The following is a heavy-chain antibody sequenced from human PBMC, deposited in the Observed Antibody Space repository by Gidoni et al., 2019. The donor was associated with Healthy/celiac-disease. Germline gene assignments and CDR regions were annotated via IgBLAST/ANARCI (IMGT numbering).Heavy chain of an antibody. D-gene: IGHD6-13*01. CDR3: AHRRTRIAAAGGGYDY. CDR1: GFPFSRYA. CDR2: ISGSGGST. V-gene: IGHV3-23*01. J-gene: IGHJ4*02. Sequence: EVQLLESGGGLVQPGGSLRLSCAASGFPFSRYAMSWVRQAPGKGLEWVSAISGSGGSTYYADSVKGRFTISRDNSKNTLYLQMNSLRAEDTAVYYCAHRRTRIAAAGGGYDYWGQGTLVTVSS.